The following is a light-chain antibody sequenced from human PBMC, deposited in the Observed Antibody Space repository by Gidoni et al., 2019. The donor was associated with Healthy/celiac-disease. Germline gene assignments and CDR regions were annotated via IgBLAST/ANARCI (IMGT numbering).Light chain of an antibody. V-gene: IGLV1-51*02. Sequence: QSVLTPPPSVSAAPGKKVNISCSGSSSNIGNNYVSCYQQHPGTAPKLLIHENNKRPSGIPDRFSGAKSGTAATLGITGLQPGDEADYYCGTWDSSLSAWVFGGGTKLTVL. J-gene: IGLJ3*02. CDR3: GTWDSSLSAWV. CDR2: ENN. CDR1: SSNIGNNY.